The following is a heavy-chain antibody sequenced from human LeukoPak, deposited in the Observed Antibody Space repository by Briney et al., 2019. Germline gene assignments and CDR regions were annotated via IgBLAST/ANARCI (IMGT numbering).Heavy chain of an antibody. V-gene: IGHV4-59*01. CDR3: ARGGYYGSGNDFRFDP. D-gene: IGHD3-10*01. CDR2: IYYSGST. J-gene: IGHJ5*02. Sequence: KPSETLSLTCTVSGGSISSYYWSWIRQPPGKGLEWIGYIYYSGSTNYNPSLKSRVTISVDTSKNQFSLKLKSVTAADTAVYYCARGGYYGSGNDFRFDPWGQGTLVTVSS. CDR1: GGSISSYY.